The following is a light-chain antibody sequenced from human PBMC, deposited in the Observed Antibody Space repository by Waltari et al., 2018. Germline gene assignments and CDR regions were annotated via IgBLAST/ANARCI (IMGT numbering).Light chain of an antibody. CDR2: EVN. Sequence: QSALTQPPSASGSPGQSVNISRTGSTNDVGGFDYVSWYHQQPGKAPKLTIHEVNKRPSGVPDRFSGSKSGNSAYLTVSGLQADDEGDYHCSSYGGSSTLVFGGGTKLTVL. J-gene: IGLJ2*01. CDR3: SSYGGSSTLV. V-gene: IGLV2-8*01. CDR1: TNDVGGFDY.